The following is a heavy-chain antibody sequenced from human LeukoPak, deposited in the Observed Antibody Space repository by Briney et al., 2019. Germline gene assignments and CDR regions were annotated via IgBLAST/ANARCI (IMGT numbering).Heavy chain of an antibody. V-gene: IGHV4-39*01. Sequence: SETLSLACTVSGGSIYSTTFYWRWIRQPPGKGLEWIGRMYYDGSTYHNPSLKSRVTISVDPSNNQFSLKLTPVTAADTAVYFCARRSDSGSDDGEDYFDYWGQGTLVTVSS. J-gene: IGHJ4*02. CDR3: ARRSDSGSDDGEDYFDY. CDR1: GGSIYSTTFY. CDR2: MYYDGST. D-gene: IGHD1-26*01.